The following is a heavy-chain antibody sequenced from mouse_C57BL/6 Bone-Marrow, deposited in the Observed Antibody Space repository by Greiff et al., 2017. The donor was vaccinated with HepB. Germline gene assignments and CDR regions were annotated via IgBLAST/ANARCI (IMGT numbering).Heavy chain of an antibody. CDR3: ARTVYDGYYVRFDY. D-gene: IGHD2-3*01. V-gene: IGHV2-9-1*01. Sequence: VKLMESGPGLVAPSQSLSITCTVSGFSLTSYAISWVRQPPGKGLEWLGVIWTGGGTNYNSALKSRLSISKDNSKSQVFLKMNSLQTDDTARYYCARTVYDGYYVRFDYWGQGTTLTVSS. J-gene: IGHJ2*01. CDR1: GFSLTSYA. CDR2: IWTGGGT.